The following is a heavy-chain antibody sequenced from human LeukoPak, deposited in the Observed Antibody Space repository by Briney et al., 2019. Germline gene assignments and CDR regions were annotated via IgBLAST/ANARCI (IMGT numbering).Heavy chain of an antibody. V-gene: IGHV1-2*02. D-gene: IGHD2-2*01. CDR3: ARSTIVVVPAAMRGWFDP. Sequence: GASVKVSCKASGYTFTGYYMHWGRQAPGQGLEWMGWVNPNSGGTNYAQKFQGRVTMTRDTSISTAYMELSRLRSDDTAVYYCARSTIVVVPAAMRGWFDPWGQGTLVTVSS. J-gene: IGHJ5*02. CDR2: VNPNSGGT. CDR1: GYTFTGYY.